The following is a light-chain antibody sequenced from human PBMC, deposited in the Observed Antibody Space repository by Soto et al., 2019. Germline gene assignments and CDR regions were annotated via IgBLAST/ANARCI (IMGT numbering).Light chain of an antibody. CDR3: SSFTISSTWV. J-gene: IGLJ3*02. V-gene: IGLV2-14*01. CDR1: SSDVGGLNY. CDR2: EVS. Sequence: QSVLTQPASVSGSPGQSITISCTGTSSDVGGLNYVSWYQHHPGNAPKLIIYEVSNRPSGVSDLFSASKSDNTASLTISGLQTEDEAHYYCSSFTISSTWVFGGGTKLTVL.